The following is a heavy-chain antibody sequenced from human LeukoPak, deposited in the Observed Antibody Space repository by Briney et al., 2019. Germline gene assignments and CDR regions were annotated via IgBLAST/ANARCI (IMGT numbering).Heavy chain of an antibody. D-gene: IGHD3-10*01. CDR3: ARRYGSGSYAGWFDP. CDR2: INHSGST. V-gene: IGHV4-34*01. Sequence: SETLSLTCTVSGGSISSYYWSWIRQPPGKGLEWIGEINHSGSTNYNPSLKSRVTIPVDTSKNQFSLKLSSVTAADTAVYYCARRYGSGSYAGWFDPWGQGTLVTVSS. J-gene: IGHJ5*02. CDR1: GGSISSYY.